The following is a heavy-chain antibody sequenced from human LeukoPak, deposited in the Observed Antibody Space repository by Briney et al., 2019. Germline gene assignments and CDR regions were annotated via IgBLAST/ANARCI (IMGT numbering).Heavy chain of an antibody. CDR2: IYYTGST. CDR1: GGSISSYY. J-gene: IGHJ4*02. CDR3: ARAGSYRGYFDY. D-gene: IGHD1-26*01. Sequence: SETLSLTCTVSGGSISSYYWSWIRQPPGKGLEWIGYIYYTGSTNNTSLKSRVTISADTSKNQFSLKLSSVTAADTAVYYCARAGSYRGYFDYWGQGTLVTVSS. V-gene: IGHV4-59*01.